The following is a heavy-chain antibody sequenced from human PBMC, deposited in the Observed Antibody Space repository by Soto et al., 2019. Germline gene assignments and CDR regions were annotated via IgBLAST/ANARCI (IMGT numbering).Heavy chain of an antibody. D-gene: IGHD3-10*01. CDR2: INPYSGGA. CDR1: GYTFTGYF. V-gene: IGHV1-2*02. J-gene: IGHJ5*02. CDR3: ARVIRGAYYNSPLDT. Sequence: ASVKLSCKASGYTFTGYFMHWVRQATGQGLEWMGWINPYSGGADYAQSFQGRVTMTRDTSISTVYMELSRLRFDDTAVYYCARVIRGAYYNSPLDTWGQGTVVTVSS.